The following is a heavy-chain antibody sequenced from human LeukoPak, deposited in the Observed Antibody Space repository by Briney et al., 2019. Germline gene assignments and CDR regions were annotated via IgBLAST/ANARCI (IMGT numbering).Heavy chain of an antibody. CDR2: MKVSTGKT. Sequence: GASVKVSCKASGYTFNNYDINWPRQAPGQGLEWMGWMKVSTGKTGYAQNFQGRVTMTSNTSISTAYMELSSLRSDDTAVYYCARAGAPLIAAALLFDYWGQGTLVTVSS. CDR1: GYTFNNYD. D-gene: IGHD6-13*01. CDR3: ARAGAPLIAAALLFDY. J-gene: IGHJ4*02. V-gene: IGHV1-8*01.